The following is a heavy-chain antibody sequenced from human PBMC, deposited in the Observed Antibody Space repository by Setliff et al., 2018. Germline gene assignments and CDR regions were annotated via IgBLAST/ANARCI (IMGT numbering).Heavy chain of an antibody. CDR3: AGDPPGPHLVYTY. CDR2: ISGSGGST. D-gene: IGHD3-16*01. J-gene: IGHJ4*02. CDR1: GFTFSNYW. Sequence: GGSLRLSCEASGFTFSNYWMHWVRQGPGKPLVWVSRISGSGGSTDYADSVKGRFTISRDNSKNTLYLQMNGLRAEDTAIYYCAGDPPGPHLVYTYWGQGALVTVSS. V-gene: IGHV3-23*01.